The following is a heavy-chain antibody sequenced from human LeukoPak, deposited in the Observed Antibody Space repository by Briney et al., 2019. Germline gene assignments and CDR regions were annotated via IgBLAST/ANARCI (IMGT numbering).Heavy chain of an antibody. D-gene: IGHD6-13*01. CDR3: ARDTIAAAGTSYIGHAEYCQH. J-gene: IGHJ1*01. V-gene: IGHV1-2*06. CDR2: ITPNSGGT. Sequence: ASLKVSCKASGYTFTGYYMHWVRQAPGQGLEWMGRITPNSGGTNYAQKFQGRVTMTRDTSISTAYMELSRLRSDDTAVYYCARDTIAAAGTSYIGHAEYCQHWGQGTLVTVSS. CDR1: GYTFTGYY.